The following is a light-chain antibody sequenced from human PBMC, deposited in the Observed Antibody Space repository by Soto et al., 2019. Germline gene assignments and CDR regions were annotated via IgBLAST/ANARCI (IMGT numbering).Light chain of an antibody. CDR3: SSSTSTTSLS. CDR1: SSDLGDYNY. V-gene: IGLV2-14*01. J-gene: IGLJ2*01. Sequence: QSVLTQPASVSGPPGQSITISCTGTSSDLGDYNYVSWYQHHPGNAPKLIIYAASNRPPGVSNRFSGSKSGNTASLTISGLQAEDEAEYYCSSSTSTTSLSFGGGTKVTVL. CDR2: AAS.